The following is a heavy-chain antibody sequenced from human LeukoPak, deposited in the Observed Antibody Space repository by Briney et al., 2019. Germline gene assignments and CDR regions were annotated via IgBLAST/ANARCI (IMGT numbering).Heavy chain of an antibody. CDR1: GGSISNYY. V-gene: IGHV4-59*01. CDR3: ARVSVYGSGSYYMDV. J-gene: IGHJ6*03. CDR2: IYYSGST. D-gene: IGHD3-10*01. Sequence: SETLSLTCTVSGGSISNYYWTWIRQPPRKGLEWIGYIYYSGSTNYNPSLKSRVTISVDTSKNQFSLKLSSVTAADTAVYYCARVSVYGSGSYYMDVWGKGTTVTISS.